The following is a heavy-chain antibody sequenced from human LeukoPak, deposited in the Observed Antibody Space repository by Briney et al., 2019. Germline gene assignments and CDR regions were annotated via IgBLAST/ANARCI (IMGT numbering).Heavy chain of an antibody. CDR2: FSGSGGST. D-gene: IGHD2-21*01. V-gene: IGHV3-23*01. CDR3: AKADGIRVFPY. Sequence: GGSLRLSCAASGFTFSSYAMSWVRQAPGKGLEWVSGFSGSGGSTHYADSVKGRFTISRDNSKNTLYMQMNSLRAEDTAVYYCAKADGIRVFPYWGQGTLVTVSS. J-gene: IGHJ4*02. CDR1: GFTFSSYA.